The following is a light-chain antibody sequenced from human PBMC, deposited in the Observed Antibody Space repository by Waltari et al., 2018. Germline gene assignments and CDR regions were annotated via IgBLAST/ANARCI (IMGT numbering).Light chain of an antibody. CDR1: QSVSNSY. CDR3: QQYVSSPWT. J-gene: IGKJ1*01. V-gene: IGKV3-20*01. CDR2: EAS. Sequence: EIVLTQSPGTLSLSPGDRATLSCRASQSVSNSYLAWYQQKPGQAPRLLIYEASRSAIGIPERFIGSGSGTDFTLAISRLEPEDFAVYYCQQYVSSPWTFGQGTKVEIK.